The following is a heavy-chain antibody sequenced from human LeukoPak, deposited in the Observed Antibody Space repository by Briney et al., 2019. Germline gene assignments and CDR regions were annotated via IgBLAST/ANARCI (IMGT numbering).Heavy chain of an antibody. J-gene: IGHJ4*02. Sequence: GGSLRLSCAASGFTFSSYGMHWVRQAPGKGLEWVAVISYDGSNKYYADSVKGRFTISRDNSKNTLYLQMNSLRAEDTAVYYCAKAPEFNYYYDSSGFDYWGQGTLVTVSS. CDR1: GFTFSSYG. D-gene: IGHD3-22*01. V-gene: IGHV3-30*18. CDR2: ISYDGSNK. CDR3: AKAPEFNYYYDSSGFDY.